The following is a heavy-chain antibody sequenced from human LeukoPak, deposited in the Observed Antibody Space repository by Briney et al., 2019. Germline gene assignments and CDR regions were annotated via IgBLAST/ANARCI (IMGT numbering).Heavy chain of an antibody. CDR2: IFHTGTT. J-gene: IGHJ3*02. Sequence: SETLSLTCTISGASLTNHYWNWIRQAAGTGPEYIGRIFHTGTTNYNPSLKSRVTMSMDTSKNQFSPKLTSLTAADTAVYYCARGPLGGEAFDIWGQGTMVSVSS. D-gene: IGHD3-10*01. CDR1: GASLTNHY. V-gene: IGHV4-4*07. CDR3: ARGPLGGEAFDI.